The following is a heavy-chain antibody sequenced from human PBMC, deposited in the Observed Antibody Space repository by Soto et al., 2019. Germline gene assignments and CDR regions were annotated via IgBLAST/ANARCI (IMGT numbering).Heavy chain of an antibody. CDR2: ISGSGGST. Sequence: GGSLRLSCAASGFTFSSYAMSWVRQAPGKGLEWVSAISGSGGSTYYADSVKGRFTISRDNSKNTLYLQMNSLRAEDTAVYYCAKGPHDYGDYGPTPWGQGTLVTGLL. CDR3: AKGPHDYGDYGPTP. D-gene: IGHD4-17*01. V-gene: IGHV3-23*01. CDR1: GFTFSSYA. J-gene: IGHJ5*02.